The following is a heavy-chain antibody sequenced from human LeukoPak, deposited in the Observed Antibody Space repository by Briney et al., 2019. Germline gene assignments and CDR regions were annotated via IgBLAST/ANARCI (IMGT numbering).Heavy chain of an antibody. J-gene: IGHJ6*02. D-gene: IGHD3-10*01. Sequence: GGSLRLSCAASGFTFSSYAMSWVRQAPGKGLEWVSGISGSGGSTYYADSVKGRFTISRDNSKNTLHLQMNSLRAEDTAVYYCAKTRDVIVVRGVYGMDVWGQGTTVTVSS. CDR2: ISGSGGST. CDR3: AKTRDVIVVRGVYGMDV. V-gene: IGHV3-23*01. CDR1: GFTFSSYA.